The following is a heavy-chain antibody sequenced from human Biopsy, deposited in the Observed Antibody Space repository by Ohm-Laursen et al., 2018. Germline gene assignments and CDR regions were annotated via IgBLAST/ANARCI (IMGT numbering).Heavy chain of an antibody. CDR1: GFTFNNYG. CDR2: IFYDGSNT. CDR3: ATSTMVRSSGHAFDI. J-gene: IGHJ3*02. V-gene: IGHV3-33*08. Sequence: SLRLSCAASGFTFNNYGMQWVRQAPGKGLEWVAFIFYDGSNTYYADSVKGRFTISRDNSRGTLYLQMSSLRAEDTAVYYCATSTMVRSSGHAFDIWGQGTVVTVS. D-gene: IGHD3-10*01.